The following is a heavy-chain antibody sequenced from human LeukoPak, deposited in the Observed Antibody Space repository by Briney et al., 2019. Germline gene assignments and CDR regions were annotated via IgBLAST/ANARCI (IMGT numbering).Heavy chain of an antibody. Sequence: ASVKVSCKASGYTFTGYYMHWVRQAPGQGLEWMGRINPNSGGTNYAQKFQGRVTMTRDTSISTAYMELSRLRSDDTAAYYCARPGEAIFGVVISPVDVWGKGTTVTVSS. CDR2: INPNSGGT. V-gene: IGHV1-2*06. J-gene: IGHJ6*04. CDR1: GYTFTGYY. CDR3: ARPGEAIFGVVISPVDV. D-gene: IGHD3-3*01.